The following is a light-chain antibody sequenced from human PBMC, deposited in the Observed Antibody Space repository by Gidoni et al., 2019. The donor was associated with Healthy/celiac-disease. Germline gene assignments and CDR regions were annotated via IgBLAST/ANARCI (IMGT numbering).Light chain of an antibody. CDR3: QQYENLPCS. CDR1: QDISNY. Sequence: DIQMTQSPSSLSASVGDRVTITCQASQDISNYLNWYQQKPGKAPKLLIYDASKLETGVPSRFSGSGSGTDFTFTISSLQPEDIATYYCQQYENLPCSFGQGTKLEIK. CDR2: DAS. J-gene: IGKJ2*04. V-gene: IGKV1-33*01.